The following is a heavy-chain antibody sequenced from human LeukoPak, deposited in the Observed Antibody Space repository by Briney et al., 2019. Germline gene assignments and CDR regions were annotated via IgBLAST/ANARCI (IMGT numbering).Heavy chain of an antibody. CDR1: GGSFSGYY. CDR2: INHSGST. Sequence: SETLSLTCAVYGGSFSGYYWSWIRQPPGKGLEWIGEINHSGSTNFNPSLKSRVTISVDTSKNQFSLKLSSVTAADTAVYYCARWRAPFGQGPTTVTTRWFDPWGQGTLVTVSS. J-gene: IGHJ5*02. D-gene: IGHD4-4*01. V-gene: IGHV4-34*01. CDR3: ARWRAPFGQGPTTVTTRWFDP.